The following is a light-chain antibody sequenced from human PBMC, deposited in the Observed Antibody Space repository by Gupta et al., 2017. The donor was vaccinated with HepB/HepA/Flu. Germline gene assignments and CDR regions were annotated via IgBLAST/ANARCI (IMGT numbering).Light chain of an antibody. Sequence: SHELTQSLSVSVALVHTARITCGGNNFGRKSVHWYQQKPRQAPVLVMYRDSIRPSGIPERSSGSDSGTTVHLTIARAQAGDEDDYYCQTWDSGIGIFGGGTKLTVL. CDR2: RDS. J-gene: IGLJ2*01. CDR1: NFGRKS. V-gene: IGLV3-9*01. CDR3: QTWDSGIGI.